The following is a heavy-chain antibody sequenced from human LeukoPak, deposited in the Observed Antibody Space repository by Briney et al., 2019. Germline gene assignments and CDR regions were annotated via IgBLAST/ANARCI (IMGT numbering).Heavy chain of an antibody. CDR3: ARSARGGAEWYFDL. CDR1: GGSISYYY. V-gene: IGHV4-4*07. D-gene: IGHD3-10*01. J-gene: IGHJ2*01. CDR2: IYTTGST. Sequence: SETLSLTCTVSGGSISYYYWSWIRQPAGKGLEWIGRIYTTGSTNYNPSLKSRVSISVDNSKNQFSLRLTSVTAADTAVYYCARSARGGAEWYFDLWGRGTLVSVSS.